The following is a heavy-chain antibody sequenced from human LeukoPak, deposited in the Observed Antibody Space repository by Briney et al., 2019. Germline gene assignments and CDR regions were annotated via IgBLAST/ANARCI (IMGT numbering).Heavy chain of an antibody. CDR2: IYPGDSDT. V-gene: IGHV5-51*01. D-gene: IGHD3-22*01. CDR1: GYSFTNYW. Sequence: GESLKISCKGSGYSFTNYWIGWVRQMPGKGLEWMGIIYPGDSDTRYSPSFQGQVTISADKSFSTAYLQWSSLKASDTAMYYCAKHQYSSGYYYPFDSWGQGTLVTVSS. J-gene: IGHJ4*02. CDR3: AKHQYSSGYYYPFDS.